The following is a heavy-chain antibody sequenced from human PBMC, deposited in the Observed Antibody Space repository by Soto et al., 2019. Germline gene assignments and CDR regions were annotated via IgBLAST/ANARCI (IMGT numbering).Heavy chain of an antibody. J-gene: IGHJ5*02. D-gene: IGHD3-22*01. V-gene: IGHV1-69*01. CDR2: IIPIFGTA. CDR1: GGTFSSYA. CDR3: ARGGGGGYDSSGYLNWFDP. Sequence: QVQLVQSGAEVKKPGSSVKVSCKASGGTFSSYAISWVRQAPGQGLEWMGGIIPIFGTANYAQKFQGRVRIHADESRSTADMELSSLRSEDTAVYYCARGGGGGYDSSGYLNWFDPWGQGTLVTVSS.